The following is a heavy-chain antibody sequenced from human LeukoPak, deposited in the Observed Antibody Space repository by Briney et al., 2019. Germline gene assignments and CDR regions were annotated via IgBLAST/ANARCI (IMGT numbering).Heavy chain of an antibody. Sequence: PSQTLSLTCTVSGGSISSGGYYWSWIRQHPGKGLEWIGYIYYSGSTYYNPSLKSRVTISVDTSKNQFSLKLSSVTAADTAVYYCARGYYYDSSGYYWSFDYWGQGTLVTVSS. CDR3: ARGYYYDSSGYYWSFDY. CDR1: GGSISSGGYY. D-gene: IGHD3-22*01. CDR2: IYYSGST. J-gene: IGHJ4*02. V-gene: IGHV4-31*03.